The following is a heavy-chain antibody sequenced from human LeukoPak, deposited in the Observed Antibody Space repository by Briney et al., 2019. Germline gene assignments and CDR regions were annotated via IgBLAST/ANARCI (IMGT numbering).Heavy chain of an antibody. J-gene: IGHJ3*02. D-gene: IGHD6-13*01. V-gene: IGHV3-66*01. CDR3: ARDQSSSWRNDAFDI. CDR1: GFTVSSNY. Sequence: GSLRLSCAASGFTVSSNYMSWVRQAPGKGLEWVSVIYSGGSTYYADSVKGRFTISRDNSKNTLYLQMNSLRAEDTAVYYCARDQSSSWRNDAFDIWGQGTMVTVSS. CDR2: IYSGGST.